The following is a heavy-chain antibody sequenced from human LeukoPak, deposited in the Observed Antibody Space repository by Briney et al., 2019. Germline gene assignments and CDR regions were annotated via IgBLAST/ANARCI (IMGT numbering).Heavy chain of an antibody. CDR2: INHSGST. CDR3: ARQRDTASLGAFDI. Sequence: SETLSLTCAVYGGSFSGYYWSWIRQPPGKGLEWIGEINHSGSTNYNPSLKSRVTISVDTPKNQFSLKLSSVTASDTALYYCARQRDTASLGAFDIWGQGTLVTVSS. CDR1: GGSFSGYY. V-gene: IGHV4-34*01. J-gene: IGHJ3*02. D-gene: IGHD5-18*01.